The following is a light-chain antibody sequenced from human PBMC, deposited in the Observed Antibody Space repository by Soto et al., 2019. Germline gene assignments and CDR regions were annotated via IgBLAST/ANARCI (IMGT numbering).Light chain of an antibody. V-gene: IGLV2-23*02. CDR3: CSYAGSRV. Sequence: QSALTQPASVSGSPGQSITISCTGTSSDGGSYNLVSWYQQHPGKAPKLMIYEVSKRPSGVSNRFSGSKSGNTASLTISGLQAEDEADYYCCSYAGSRVFGGRTKVTVL. CDR2: EVS. CDR1: SSDGGSYNL. J-gene: IGLJ3*02.